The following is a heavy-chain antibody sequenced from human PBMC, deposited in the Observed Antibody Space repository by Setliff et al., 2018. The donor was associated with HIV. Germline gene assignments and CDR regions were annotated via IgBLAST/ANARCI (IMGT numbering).Heavy chain of an antibody. D-gene: IGHD6-19*01. Sequence: PGESLKISCQASGYNFPTYWVGWVRQKPGKGLEWMGVIYPSDADTRYSPSFQGQVTISADRSITTAYLQWSSLKASDTASYYCVRHRSAVAGTRIGYCYHMDVWGKGTTVTVSS. CDR1: GYNFPTYW. V-gene: IGHV5-51*01. CDR3: VRHRSAVAGTRIGYCYHMDV. CDR2: IYPSDADT. J-gene: IGHJ6*03.